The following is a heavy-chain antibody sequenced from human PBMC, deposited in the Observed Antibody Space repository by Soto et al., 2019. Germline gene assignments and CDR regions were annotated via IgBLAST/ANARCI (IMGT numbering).Heavy chain of an antibody. V-gene: IGHV1-18*01. CDR3: ARERGLTASTLFGY. CDR1: GYTFTSYG. CDR2: VSTYNGNT. J-gene: IGHJ4*02. Sequence: QVQLVQSGPEVKMPGASVNVSCKASGYTFTSYGINWVRQAPGQGLECMGRVSTYNGNTKYAQKFQGRVTMTTDTSTTTVYMHLRSLRSDDTAVYYCARERGLTASTLFGYWGQGTVVTVS.